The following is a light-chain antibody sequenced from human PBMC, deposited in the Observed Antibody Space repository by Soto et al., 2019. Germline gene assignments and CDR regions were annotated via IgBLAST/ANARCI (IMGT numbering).Light chain of an antibody. CDR2: GAS. V-gene: IGKV3-20*01. CDR1: QSVTSTS. Sequence: EIVMTQSPVTLSVSPGERATLSCRASQSVTSTSLAWYQQKPGQAPRLLMYGASSRATGTPDRISGGGSGTDFTLTISRLEPEEFAVYYCQHYVTSSITFGQGTRLEIK. CDR3: QHYVTSSIT. J-gene: IGKJ5*01.